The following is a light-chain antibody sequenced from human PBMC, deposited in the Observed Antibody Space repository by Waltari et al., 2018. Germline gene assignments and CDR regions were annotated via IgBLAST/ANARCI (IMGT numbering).Light chain of an antibody. V-gene: IGLV1-51*01. CDR2: DNN. CDR1: KFNAGGSY. J-gene: IGLJ7*01. CDR3: AVWDSSLNSAV. Sequence: QSVVTQPPSVSGDPGQKVTHSCDGSKFNAGGSYVYCYQQFPGTAPKLVVYDNNNRPSGISDRLSGSKSGSSAFLTITRLQPGDEADYYCAVWDSSLNSAVFGGGTRLTVL.